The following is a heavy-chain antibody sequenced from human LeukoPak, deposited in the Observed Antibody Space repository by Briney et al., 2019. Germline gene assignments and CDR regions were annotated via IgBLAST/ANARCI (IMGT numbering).Heavy chain of an antibody. CDR1: GFTFSSSA. CDR2: ISYDGSDK. Sequence: PGGSLRLSCAASGFTFSSSAMHWVRQAPGKGLEWVAFISYDGSDKYYADSVKGRFTISRDNSKNTLYLQMNSLRAEDTAVYYCAREQGIVGASSFDYWGQGTLVTVSS. CDR3: AREQGIVGASSFDY. J-gene: IGHJ4*02. D-gene: IGHD1-26*01. V-gene: IGHV3-30-3*01.